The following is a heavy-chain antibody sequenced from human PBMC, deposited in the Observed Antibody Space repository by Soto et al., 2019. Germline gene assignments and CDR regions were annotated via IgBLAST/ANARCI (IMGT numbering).Heavy chain of an antibody. D-gene: IGHD2-15*01. J-gene: IGHJ6*02. CDR1: GDSISSSNW. CDR3: ARVVGGSGYGLDV. V-gene: IGHV4-4*02. Sequence: QVELQESGPGLVKPSGTLSLICVISGDSISSSNWWYWVRQSPGKGLEWIGEIYHSGSTKYNPSLKSRVTISVDVSKNQVSLKLSSVTAADTAVYYCARVVGGSGYGLDVWGQGTTVTVSS. CDR2: IYHSGST.